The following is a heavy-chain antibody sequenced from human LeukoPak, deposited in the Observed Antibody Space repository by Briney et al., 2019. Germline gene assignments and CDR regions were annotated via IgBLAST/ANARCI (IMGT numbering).Heavy chain of an antibody. V-gene: IGHV4-39*01. CDR1: GGSISSSSYY. CDR3: ARRVGYCSSTSCYILSDY. D-gene: IGHD2-2*02. Sequence: PSETLSLTCTVSGGSISSSSYYWGWIRQPPGKGLEWIGSIYDSGSTYYNPSLNSRVTISVDTSKNQFSLKLSSVPAADTAVYYCARRVGYCSSTSCYILSDYWGQGTLVTVSS. CDR2: IYDSGST. J-gene: IGHJ4*02.